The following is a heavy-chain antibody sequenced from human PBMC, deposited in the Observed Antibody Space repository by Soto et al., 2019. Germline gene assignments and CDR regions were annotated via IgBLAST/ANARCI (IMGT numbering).Heavy chain of an antibody. D-gene: IGHD3-22*01. J-gene: IGHJ6*02. Sequence: QVQLVESGGGVVQPGRSLRLSCAASGFTFSSYGMHWVRQAPGKGLEWVAVIWYDGSNKYYADSVKGRFTISRDNSKNTLYLQMNSLRAEDTAVYYCARDTRYITMIVVVDYGMDVWGQGTTVTVSS. CDR3: ARDTRYITMIVVVDYGMDV. CDR1: GFTFSSYG. V-gene: IGHV3-33*01. CDR2: IWYDGSNK.